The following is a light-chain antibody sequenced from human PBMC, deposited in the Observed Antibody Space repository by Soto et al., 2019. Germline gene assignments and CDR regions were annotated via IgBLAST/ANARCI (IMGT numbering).Light chain of an antibody. CDR1: SSDVGCYNY. CDR2: DVS. J-gene: IGLJ2*01. V-gene: IGLV2-14*01. CDR3: SSYTSSSTDVV. Sequence: QSVLTQPASVSGSPGQSITISCTGTSSDVGCYNYVSWYQQHPGKAPKLMIYDVSNRPSGVTNRFSGCKSCHTASLTISGLQAEDEADYYCSSYTSSSTDVVFGGGTMLTVL.